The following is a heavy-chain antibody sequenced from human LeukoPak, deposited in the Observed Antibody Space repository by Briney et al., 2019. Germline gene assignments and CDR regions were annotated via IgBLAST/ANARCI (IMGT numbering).Heavy chain of an antibody. CDR2: IYDSGST. V-gene: IGHV4-59*08. Sequence: SETLSFTCTGSGVSISSYHWSWIRQPPGQGLEWIGNIYDSGSTNYNPSLKRRVTISVDTSKNQFSLKLSSVTAADTAVYYCARLTMGEQSDYWGQGTLVTVSS. J-gene: IGHJ4*02. D-gene: IGHD3-10*01. CDR3: ARLTMGEQSDY. CDR1: GVSISSYH.